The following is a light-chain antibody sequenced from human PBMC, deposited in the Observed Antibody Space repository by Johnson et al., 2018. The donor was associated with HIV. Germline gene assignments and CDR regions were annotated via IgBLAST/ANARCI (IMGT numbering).Light chain of an antibody. CDR2: END. CDR3: ATWDNSLSSGGV. CDR1: SSNIGSNY. J-gene: IGLJ1*01. V-gene: IGLV1-51*02. Sequence: QSVLTQPPSVSAAPGQRVTISCSGSSSNIGSNYVSWYQQFPGAAPKLLIYENDKRPSGIPDRFSGSKSGTSATLGITGLQTGDEADYYCATWDNSLSSGGVFGTGTKVTVL.